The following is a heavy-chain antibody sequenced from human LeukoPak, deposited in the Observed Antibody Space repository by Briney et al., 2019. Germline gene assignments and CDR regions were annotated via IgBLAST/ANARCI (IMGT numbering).Heavy chain of an antibody. D-gene: IGHD3-16*02. Sequence: GGSLRLSCVASGFTFSSSTMNWVRQAPGKGLEWVSSISSSSSYIYYADSVKGRFTISRDNSKNTLYLQMNSLRAEDTAVYYCAKGGRSSYDYVWGSYRQGGFDYWGQGTLVTVSS. CDR3: AKGGRSSYDYVWGSYRQGGFDY. CDR1: GFTFSSST. V-gene: IGHV3-21*04. CDR2: ISSSSSYI. J-gene: IGHJ4*02.